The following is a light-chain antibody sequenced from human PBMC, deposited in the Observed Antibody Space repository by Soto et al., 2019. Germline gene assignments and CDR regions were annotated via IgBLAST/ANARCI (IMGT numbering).Light chain of an antibody. Sequence: DIQMTQSPSSVSASVGVRVTITCRASQGISSLLAWYQQKPGKAPNLLIHTASSLQSGVPSRFSGSGSGTEFTLTIGSLQPGDFATYYCQQANSFPLTFGGGTKVEIK. CDR1: QGISSL. CDR2: TAS. V-gene: IGKV1-12*01. J-gene: IGKJ4*01. CDR3: QQANSFPLT.